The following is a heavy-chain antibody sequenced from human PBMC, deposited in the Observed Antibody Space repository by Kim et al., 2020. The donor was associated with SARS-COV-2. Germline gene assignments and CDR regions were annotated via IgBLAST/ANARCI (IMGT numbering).Heavy chain of an antibody. D-gene: IGHD3-3*01. CDR1: GFTVSSNY. CDR2: IYSGGST. CDR3: ARVESNYYYGMDV. Sequence: GGSLRLSCAASGFTVSSNYMSWVRQAPGKGLEWVSVIYSGGSTYYADSVKGRFTISRDNSKNTLYLQMNSLRAEDTAVYYCARVESNYYYGMDVWGQGTTVTVSS. J-gene: IGHJ6*02. V-gene: IGHV3-66*02.